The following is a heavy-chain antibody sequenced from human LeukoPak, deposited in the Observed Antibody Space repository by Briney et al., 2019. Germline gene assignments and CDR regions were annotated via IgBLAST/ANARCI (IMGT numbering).Heavy chain of an antibody. Sequence: PGGSLRLSCSASGFTLSRYAMHWGRQAPGKGLEYVLTITGDGGSTDYADSVKGRFTISRDNSKNTLYLQMSSLRAEDTAVYYCVKTYGYCSSTGCYVFDYWGQGTLVTVSS. CDR1: GFTLSRYA. V-gene: IGHV3-64D*09. D-gene: IGHD2-2*01. CDR2: ITGDGGST. J-gene: IGHJ4*02. CDR3: VKTYGYCSSTGCYVFDY.